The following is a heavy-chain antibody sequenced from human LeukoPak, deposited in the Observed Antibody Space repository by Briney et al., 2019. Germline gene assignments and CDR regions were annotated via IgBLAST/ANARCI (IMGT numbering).Heavy chain of an antibody. CDR1: GFTFSSYA. Sequence: GGSLRLSCAASGFTFSSYAMHWVRQAPGKGLEWVAVISYDGSNKYYADSVKGRFTISRDNSKNTLYLQMNSLRAEDTAVYYCARDVMPGYCSGGSCQPGNYWGQRTLVTVSS. V-gene: IGHV3-30-3*01. J-gene: IGHJ4*02. CDR3: ARDVMPGYCSGGSCQPGNY. D-gene: IGHD2-15*01. CDR2: ISYDGSNK.